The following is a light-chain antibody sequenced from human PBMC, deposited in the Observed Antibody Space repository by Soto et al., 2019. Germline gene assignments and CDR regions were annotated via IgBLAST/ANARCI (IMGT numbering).Light chain of an antibody. Sequence: DIQMTQSPSSLSAYVGDRVTITCRASQGISTYLNWYQQKPGKAPKLLIYAASSLQSGVPSRFSGSGSGADFTLTISSLQPEDFATYYCQQSYSTPQTFGQGTKVDIK. J-gene: IGKJ1*01. CDR2: AAS. CDR3: QQSYSTPQT. V-gene: IGKV1-39*01. CDR1: QGISTY.